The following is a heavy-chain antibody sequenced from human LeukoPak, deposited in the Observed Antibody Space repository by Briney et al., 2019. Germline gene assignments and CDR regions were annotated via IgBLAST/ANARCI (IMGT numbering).Heavy chain of an antibody. CDR3: ARHQNSGTYPLGS. J-gene: IGHJ4*02. V-gene: IGHV4-59*08. D-gene: IGHD3-10*01. CDR1: GVSITNYY. Sequence: SETLSLTCTVSGVSITNYYWSWVRLPPGKGLEWLAFTHYSGHTKYNPSLNSRVTISLDTSKSQFSLELTSVTAADTAVYFCARHQNSGTYPLGSWGQGTLVTVSS. CDR2: THYSGHT.